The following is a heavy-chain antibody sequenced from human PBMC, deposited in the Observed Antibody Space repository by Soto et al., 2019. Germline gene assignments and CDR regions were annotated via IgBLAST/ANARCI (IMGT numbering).Heavy chain of an antibody. J-gene: IGHJ5*02. CDR2: ISYDGSNK. V-gene: IGHV3-30*18. CDR1: GFTFSSYG. CDR3: AKAWAINWFDP. Sequence: GGSLRLSCAASGFTFSSYGMHWVRQAPGKGLEWVAVISYDGSNKYYADSVKGRFTISRDNSKNTLYLQMNSLRAEDTAVYYCAKAWAINWFDPWGQGXLVTVYS. D-gene: IGHD2-21*01.